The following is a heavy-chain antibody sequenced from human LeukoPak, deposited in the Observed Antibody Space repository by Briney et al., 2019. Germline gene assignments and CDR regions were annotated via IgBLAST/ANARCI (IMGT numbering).Heavy chain of an antibody. J-gene: IGHJ5*02. CDR1: GGSISSYY. CDR2: IYYSGST. Sequence: SETLSLTFTVSGGSISSYYWSWIRQPPGKGLEWIGYIYYSGSTNYNPSLKSRVTISVDTSKNQFSLKLSSVTAADTAVYYCAISKTNIAVAGTWGQGTLVTVSS. D-gene: IGHD6-19*01. V-gene: IGHV4-59*08. CDR3: AISKTNIAVAGT.